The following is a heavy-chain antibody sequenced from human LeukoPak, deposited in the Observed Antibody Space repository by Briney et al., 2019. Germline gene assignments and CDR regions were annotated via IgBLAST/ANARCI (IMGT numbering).Heavy chain of an antibody. Sequence: SETLSLTCTVSGGSISSYYWSWIRQPPGKGLEWMGYIYYSGSTNYNPSLKSRVTISVDTSKNQFSLKLSSVTAADTAVYYCARDQGYGRPSPYFDYWGQGTLVTVSS. J-gene: IGHJ4*02. CDR2: IYYSGST. CDR1: GGSISSYY. V-gene: IGHV4-59*01. CDR3: ARDQGYGRPSPYFDY. D-gene: IGHD4-17*01.